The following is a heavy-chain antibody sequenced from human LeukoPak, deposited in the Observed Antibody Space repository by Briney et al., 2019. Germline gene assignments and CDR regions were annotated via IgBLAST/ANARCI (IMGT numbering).Heavy chain of an antibody. V-gene: IGHV3-66*01. CDR3: ARDRPYGGVGDFDY. Sequence: PGGSLRLSCAVFGFTVSGNYMSWVRQAPRKGLGWVSAIYTDGNTHYAGSVKGRFTISRDSFKNTLYLQMNSLRAEDTAVYYCARDRPYGGVGDFDYWGQGTLVTVSS. J-gene: IGHJ4*02. CDR2: IYTDGNT. D-gene: IGHD3-16*01. CDR1: GFTVSGNY.